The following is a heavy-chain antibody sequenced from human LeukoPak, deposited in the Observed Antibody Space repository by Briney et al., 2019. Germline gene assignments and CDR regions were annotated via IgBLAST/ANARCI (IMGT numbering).Heavy chain of an antibody. Sequence: GESLKISCKGSGYSFTPYWIGWVRQMPGKGLEWMGLVYPGDSDTRYSPSFRGQVTISADKSISTAYLQWSSLKASDTAMYYCASLLRRNDAFDIGGQGTMVTVSS. CDR2: VYPGDSDT. J-gene: IGHJ3*02. V-gene: IGHV5-51*01. D-gene: IGHD3-22*01. CDR1: GYSFTPYW. CDR3: ASLLRRNDAFDI.